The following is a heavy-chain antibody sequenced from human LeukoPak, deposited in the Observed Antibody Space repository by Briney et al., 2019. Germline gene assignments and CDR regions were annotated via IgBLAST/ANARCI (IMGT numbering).Heavy chain of an antibody. V-gene: IGHV3-7*01. CDR2: IKQDGSEK. D-gene: IGHD2-15*01. CDR1: GFTFSSYW. J-gene: IGHJ6*02. Sequence: GGSLRLSRAASGFTFSSYWMSWVRQAPGKGLEWVANIKQDGSEKYYVDSVKGRFTISRDNAKNSLYLQMNSLRAEDTAVYYCARVRLHHYYYYYGMDVWGQGTTVTVSS. CDR3: ARVRLHHYYYYYGMDV.